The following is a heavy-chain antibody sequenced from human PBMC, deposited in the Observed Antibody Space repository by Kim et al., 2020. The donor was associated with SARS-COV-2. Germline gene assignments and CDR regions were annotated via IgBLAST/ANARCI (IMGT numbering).Heavy chain of an antibody. J-gene: IGHJ4*02. CDR3: ARDLALSIYYYDSSGSLDY. V-gene: IGHV3-20*01. Sequence: GRFTISRDNAKNSLYLQMNSLRAEDTALYRCARDLALSIYYYDSSGSLDYWGQGTLVTVSS. D-gene: IGHD3-22*01.